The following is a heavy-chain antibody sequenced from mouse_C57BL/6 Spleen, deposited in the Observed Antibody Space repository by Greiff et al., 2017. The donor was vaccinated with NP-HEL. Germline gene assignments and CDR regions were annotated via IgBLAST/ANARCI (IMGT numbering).Heavy chain of an antibody. CDR1: GFSFNTYA. CDR3: VSPYYCGSSYAWFAY. V-gene: IGHV10-1*01. D-gene: IGHD1-1*01. J-gene: IGHJ3*01. CDR2: IRSKSNNYAT. Sequence: EVKLVESGGGLVQPKGSLKLSCAASGFSFNTYAMNWVRQAPGKGLEWVARIRSKSNNYATYYADSVKGRFTISRDDSESMLYLQMNNLKTEDTAMYYCVSPYYCGSSYAWFAYWGQGTLVTVSA.